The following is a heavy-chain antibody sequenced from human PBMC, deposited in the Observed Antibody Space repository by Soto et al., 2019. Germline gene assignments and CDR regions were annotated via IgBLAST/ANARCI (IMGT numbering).Heavy chain of an antibody. J-gene: IGHJ2*01. V-gene: IGHV3-11*05. D-gene: IGHD3-10*01. Sequence: QVQLVESGGGLVKPGGSLRLSCAASGFTFSDYSMSWIRQAPGKGLEWLSYISDSSSNTNYADSVKGRFTISRDNAKNSLYLQMNSLRAEDTAVYYCVRRFITGSYPNWYFDLWGRGTLVTVSS. CDR1: GFTFSDYS. CDR2: ISDSSSNT. CDR3: VRRFITGSYPNWYFDL.